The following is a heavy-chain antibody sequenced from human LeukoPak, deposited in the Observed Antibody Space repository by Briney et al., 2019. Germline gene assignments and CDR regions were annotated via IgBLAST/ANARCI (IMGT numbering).Heavy chain of an antibody. CDR1: GFTFTSYG. Sequence: ASVKVSCKASGFTFTSYGISWVRQAPGQGLEWMGWISAYNGNTNYAQKLQGRVTMTTDTSTSTAYMELRSLRSDDTAVYYCARQVVPAAIPRYYFDYWGQGTLVTVSS. V-gene: IGHV1-18*01. J-gene: IGHJ4*02. D-gene: IGHD2-2*02. CDR3: ARQVVPAAIPRYYFDY. CDR2: ISAYNGNT.